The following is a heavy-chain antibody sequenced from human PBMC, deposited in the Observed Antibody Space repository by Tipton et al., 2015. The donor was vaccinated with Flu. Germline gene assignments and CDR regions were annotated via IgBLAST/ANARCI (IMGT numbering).Heavy chain of an antibody. CDR3: AREGLERQLY. J-gene: IGHJ4*02. Sequence: SLRLSCAASGFNLSSYEVNWVRQAPGKGLEWISYISIDSRTKYYADSVKGRFTISRDYAKKSVSLLMNSLGAEDTAVYYCAREGLERQLYWGQGTLVTVSS. V-gene: IGHV3-48*03. CDR2: ISIDSRTK. D-gene: IGHD1-1*01. CDR1: GFNLSSYE.